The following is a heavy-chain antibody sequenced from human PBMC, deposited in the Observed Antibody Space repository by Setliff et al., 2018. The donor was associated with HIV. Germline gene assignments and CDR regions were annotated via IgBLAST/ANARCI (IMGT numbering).Heavy chain of an antibody. Sequence: ASVKVSCKSSGGSFNTYAINWVRQAPGQGLEWMGGIISIFDKANYAQKFHGRLTITADDSTRTVYMELNSLGSGDTAVYYCAKGAGFYGDYTFDYWGQGNLVTV. D-gene: IGHD4-17*01. CDR2: IISIFDKA. CDR3: AKGAGFYGDYTFDY. CDR1: GGSFNTYA. J-gene: IGHJ4*02. V-gene: IGHV1-69*13.